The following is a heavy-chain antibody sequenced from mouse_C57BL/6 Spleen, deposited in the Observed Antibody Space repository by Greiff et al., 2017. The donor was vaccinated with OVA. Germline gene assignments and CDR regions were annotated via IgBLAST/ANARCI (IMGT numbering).Heavy chain of an antibody. CDR3: ARAPSYYGSSYGYFDV. CDR2: ISYDGSN. D-gene: IGHD1-1*01. CDR1: GYSITSGFY. V-gene: IGHV3-6*01. Sequence: ESGPGLVKPSQSLSLTCSVTGYSITSGFYWNWIRQFPGNKLEWMGYISYDGSNNYNPSLKNRISITRDTSKNQFFLKLNSVTTEDTATYYCARAPSYYGSSYGYFDVWGTGTTVTVSS. J-gene: IGHJ1*03.